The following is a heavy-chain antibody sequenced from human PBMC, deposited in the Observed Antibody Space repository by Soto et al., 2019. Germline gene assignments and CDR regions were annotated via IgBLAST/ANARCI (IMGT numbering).Heavy chain of an antibody. Sequence: EVQLVESGGGLVKPGGSLRLSCAASGFTFSSYSMNWVRQAPGKGLEWVLSISSSSSYIYYGDSEKGRFTISRDNAKNSLYLQMNSLRDDDTAVYDCARGLADGSWQYCDYWGQGTLVTVSS. CDR3: ARGLADGSWQYCDY. CDR1: GFTFSSYS. CDR2: ISSSSSYI. D-gene: IGHD3-10*01. J-gene: IGHJ4*02. V-gene: IGHV3-21*01.